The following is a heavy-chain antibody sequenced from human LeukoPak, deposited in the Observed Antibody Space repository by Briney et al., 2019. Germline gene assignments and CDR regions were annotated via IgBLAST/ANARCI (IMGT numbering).Heavy chain of an antibody. J-gene: IGHJ4*02. V-gene: IGHV4-38-2*02. CDR1: GYSISSGYY. Sequence: PSETLSLTCTVSGYSISSGYYWGWIRQPPGKGLEWIGSIYHSGSTNYNPSLKSRVTISVDTSKNQFSLKLSSVTAADTAVYYCARGRWSSFDYWGQGTLVTVSS. D-gene: IGHD3-10*01. CDR3: ARGRWSSFDY. CDR2: IYHSGST.